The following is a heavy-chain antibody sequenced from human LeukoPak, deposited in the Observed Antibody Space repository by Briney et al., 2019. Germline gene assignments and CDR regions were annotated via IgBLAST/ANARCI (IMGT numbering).Heavy chain of an antibody. V-gene: IGHV3-43*02. CDR1: GFTFDDYA. CDR2: ISGGGGST. J-gene: IGHJ5*01. CDR3: AKDQYYDFWSGWFDY. Sequence: GGSLRLSCAASGFTFDDYAMHWVRQAPGKGLEWVSLISGGGGSTYYADSVKGRFTISRDNSKNSLYLQMNSLRTEDTALYYCAKDQYYDFWSGWFDYWGQGTLVTVSS. D-gene: IGHD3-3*01.